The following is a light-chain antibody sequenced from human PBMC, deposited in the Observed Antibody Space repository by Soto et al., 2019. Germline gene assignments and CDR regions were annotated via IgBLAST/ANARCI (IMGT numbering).Light chain of an antibody. CDR3: QQLNSYPIT. Sequence: DIQLTQSPYFLSTSVGDRVTLTCRASQDISSYLAWYQQKPGKAPKLLIYAASTLQSGVPSRFSGSGSGTEFTLTISSLQPEDFATYYCQQLNSYPITFGQGTRLEI. CDR2: AAS. J-gene: IGKJ5*01. V-gene: IGKV1-9*01. CDR1: QDISSY.